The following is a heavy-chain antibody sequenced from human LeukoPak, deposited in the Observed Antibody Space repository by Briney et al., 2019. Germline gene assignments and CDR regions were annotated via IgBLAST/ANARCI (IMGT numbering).Heavy chain of an antibody. J-gene: IGHJ4*02. CDR1: GFTFSAYG. D-gene: IGHD2-2*01. V-gene: IGHV3-33*01. CDR3: ATDSIGPATDFDY. CDR2: IWSDGGKS. Sequence: GGSLRLSCAASGFTFSAYGMHWVRQAPGKGLEWVAVIWSDGGKSYNSGSVKGRFTISRDNSKNTLYLQMNSLRADDTAVYYCATDSIGPATDFDYWGQGTLVTVSP.